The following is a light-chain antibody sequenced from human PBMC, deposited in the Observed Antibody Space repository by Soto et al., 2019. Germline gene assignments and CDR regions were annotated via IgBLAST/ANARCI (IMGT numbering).Light chain of an antibody. Sequence: EIVFTQSPGTLSFSPGDRATLSCRASQTVNSNFLSWYQQKPGQAPRLLVYGASSRATGIPDRFSGSGSGTDFTLTISRLEPEDFAVYYCLKYGSSVWTLGQGTKVDIK. CDR3: LKYGSSVWT. J-gene: IGKJ1*01. CDR2: GAS. V-gene: IGKV3-20*01. CDR1: QTVNSNF.